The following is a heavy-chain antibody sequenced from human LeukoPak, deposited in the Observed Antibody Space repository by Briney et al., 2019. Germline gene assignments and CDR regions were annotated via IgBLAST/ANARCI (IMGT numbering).Heavy chain of an antibody. V-gene: IGHV4-34*01. CDR3: ARSEVVPAASFDY. CDR2: INHSGST. D-gene: IGHD2-2*01. Sequence: SETLSLTCAVYGGSFSGYYWSWIRQPPGKGLEWIGEINHSGSTNYNPSLKSRVTISVDTSKNQFSLKLNSVTAADTAVYYCARSEVVPAASFDYWGQGTLVTVSS. CDR1: GGSFSGYY. J-gene: IGHJ4*02.